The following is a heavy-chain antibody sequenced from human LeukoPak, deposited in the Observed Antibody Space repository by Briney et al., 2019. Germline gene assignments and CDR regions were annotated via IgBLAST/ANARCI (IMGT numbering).Heavy chain of an antibody. CDR3: ARDPHRTTIFGVVSNWFDP. V-gene: IGHV1-18*01. CDR2: ISAYNGNT. Sequence: ASVKVSCKASGYTFTSYGISWVRQAPGQGLEWMGWISAYNGNTNYAQKLQGRVTMTTDTSTSTAYMELRSLRSDDTAVYYCARDPHRTTIFGVVSNWFDPWGQGTLVTVSS. J-gene: IGHJ5*02. D-gene: IGHD3-3*01. CDR1: GYTFTSYG.